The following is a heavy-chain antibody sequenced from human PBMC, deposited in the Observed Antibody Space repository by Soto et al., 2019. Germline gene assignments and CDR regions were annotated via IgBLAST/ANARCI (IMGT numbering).Heavy chain of an antibody. J-gene: IGHJ6*02. V-gene: IGHV3-13*04. CDR3: ARGYCSSTSCYYYYGMDV. D-gene: IGHD2-2*01. Sequence: EVQLVESGGGLVQPGGSLRLSCAASGFTFSSYDMHWVRQATGKGLEWVSAIGTAGDTYYPGSVKGRFTISRENAKNSLYLQMTSLRAGDTAVYYCARGYCSSTSCYYYYGMDVWGQGTTVTVSS. CDR2: IGTAGDT. CDR1: GFTFSSYD.